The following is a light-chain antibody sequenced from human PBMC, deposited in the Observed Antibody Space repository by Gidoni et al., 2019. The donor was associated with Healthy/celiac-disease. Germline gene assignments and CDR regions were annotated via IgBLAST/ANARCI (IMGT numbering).Light chain of an antibody. CDR2: GAS. J-gene: IGKJ2*01. CDR3: QQYGSSPPVYT. V-gene: IGKV3-20*01. CDR1: QSVSSSY. Sequence: EIVFTPSPGTLSWSPGEKATLSCRASQSVSSSYLAWYQQKPGQAPRLLIYGASSRATGIPDRLSGSGSGTDFTLTISRLEPEDFAVYYCQQYGSSPPVYTFGQGTKLEIK.